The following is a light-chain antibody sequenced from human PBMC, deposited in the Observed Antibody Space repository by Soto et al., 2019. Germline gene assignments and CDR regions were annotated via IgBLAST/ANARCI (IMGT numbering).Light chain of an antibody. Sequence: EIVMTQSPATLSVSPGERATISCRASQSVSSNLAWYHQKPGQAPRLLMYGVSTRGAGIPARFSGSGSGTEFTLTICSLQSEDFAVYCCQQYNIWTPYTFGQGTKLEIK. CDR3: QQYNIWTPYT. CDR2: GVS. J-gene: IGKJ2*01. V-gene: IGKV3-15*01. CDR1: QSVSSN.